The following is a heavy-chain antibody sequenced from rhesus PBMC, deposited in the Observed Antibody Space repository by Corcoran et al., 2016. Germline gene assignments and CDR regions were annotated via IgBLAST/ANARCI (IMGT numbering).Heavy chain of an antibody. J-gene: IGHJ4*01. Sequence: QVQLQESGPGVVKPSETLSPTCAVSGGSISGYYLWSWIRQPPGKGLEWIGYIYGGSGSTRYNPSLTGRDFISIDTSKTQCSLKLSSVTAADTAVYYCARGGGGSWNFDYWGQGVLVTVSS. V-gene: IGHV4S7*01. CDR1: GGSISGYYL. CDR3: ARGGGGSWNFDY. CDR2: IYGGSGST. D-gene: IGHD6-25*01.